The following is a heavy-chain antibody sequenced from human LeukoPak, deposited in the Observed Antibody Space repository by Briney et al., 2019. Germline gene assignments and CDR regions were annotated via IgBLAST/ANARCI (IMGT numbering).Heavy chain of an antibody. D-gene: IGHD7-27*01. J-gene: IGHJ4*02. CDR1: GGSISSYY. CDR3: ARGWGYFDS. CDR2: IYYSGST. Sequence: PSETLSLTCTVSGGSISSYYWSWVRQPPGKGLEWIGYIYYSGSTNYSPSLKSRGTISVDTSKNQFSLKLSSVTAADTAVYYCARGWGYFDSWGQGTLVTVSS. V-gene: IGHV4-59*08.